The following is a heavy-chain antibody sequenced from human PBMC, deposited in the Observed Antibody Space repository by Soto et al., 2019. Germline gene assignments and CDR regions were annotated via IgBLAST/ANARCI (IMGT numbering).Heavy chain of an antibody. J-gene: IGHJ4*02. Sequence: SETLSLTCTVPGGSISSYYWSWIRQPPGKGLEWIGYIYYSGSTNYNPSLKSRVTISVDTSKNQFSLKLSSVTAADTAVYYCARAKGIQLWFFYWGQGTLVTVSS. V-gene: IGHV4-59*01. D-gene: IGHD5-18*01. CDR1: GGSISSYY. CDR3: ARAKGIQLWFFY. CDR2: IYYSGST.